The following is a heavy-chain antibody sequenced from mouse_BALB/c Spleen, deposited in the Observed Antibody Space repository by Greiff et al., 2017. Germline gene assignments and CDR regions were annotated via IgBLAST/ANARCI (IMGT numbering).Heavy chain of an antibody. CDR2: ISSGSSTI. Sequence: EVMLVESGGGLVQPGGSRKLSCAASGFTFSSFGMHWVRQAPEKGLEWVAYISSGSSTIYYADTVKGRFTISRDNPKNTLFLQMTSLRSEDTAMYYCARDYYRYDGYFDYWGQGTTLTVSS. V-gene: IGHV5-17*02. CDR3: ARDYYRYDGYFDY. J-gene: IGHJ2*01. CDR1: GFTFSSFG. D-gene: IGHD2-14*01.